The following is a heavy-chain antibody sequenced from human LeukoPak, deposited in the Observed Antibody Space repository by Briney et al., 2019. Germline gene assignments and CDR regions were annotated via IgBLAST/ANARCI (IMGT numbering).Heavy chain of an antibody. CDR2: IYSGGST. CDR1: GFTVSSNY. D-gene: IGHD3-16*01. J-gene: IGHJ4*02. Sequence: GGSLRLSCAASGFTVSSNYMSWVRQAPGKGLEWVSVIYSGGSTYYADSVKGRFTISRDNSKNTLYLQMNSLRAEDTAVYYCTPLNPYYDYVWGTHSNFDYWGQGTLVTVSS. V-gene: IGHV3-66*01. CDR3: TPLNPYYDYVWGTHSNFDY.